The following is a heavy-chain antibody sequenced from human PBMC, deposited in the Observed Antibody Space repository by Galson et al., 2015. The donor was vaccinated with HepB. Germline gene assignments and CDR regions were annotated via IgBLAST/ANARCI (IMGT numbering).Heavy chain of an antibody. V-gene: IGHV3-72*01. CDR3: ARMIEVAGRYYFAY. Sequence: SLRLSCAVSGFTFSDHYMDWVRQAPGKGLEWVGRCRNKANSYTTEYAASVKGRFTISRDDSNYSLYLQMNSLKTEDTAMYYCARMIEVAGRYYFAYWGQGTLFTVSS. CDR1: GFTFSDHY. CDR2: CRNKANSYTT. J-gene: IGHJ4*02. D-gene: IGHD6-19*01.